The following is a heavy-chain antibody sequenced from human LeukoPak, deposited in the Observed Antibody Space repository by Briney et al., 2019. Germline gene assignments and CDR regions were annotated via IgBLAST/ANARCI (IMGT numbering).Heavy chain of an antibody. J-gene: IGHJ4*02. Sequence: SETLSLACAVYGGSFSGYYWSWIRQPPGKGLEWIGEINHSGSTNYNPSLKSRVTISVDTSKNQFSLKLSSVTAADTAVYYCARDSRGGFDYWGQGTLVTVSS. V-gene: IGHV4-34*01. CDR2: INHSGST. CDR1: GGSFSGYY. CDR3: ARDSRGGFDY. D-gene: IGHD2-15*01.